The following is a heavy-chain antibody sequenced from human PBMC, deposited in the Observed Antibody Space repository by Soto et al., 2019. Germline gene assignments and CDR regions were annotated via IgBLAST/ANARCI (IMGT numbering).Heavy chain of an antibody. J-gene: IGHJ4*02. D-gene: IGHD3-3*01. Sequence: PGGSLRLSCTASGFTFGDYAMSWFRQAPGKGLEWVGFIRSKAYGGTTEYAASVKGRFTISRENAKNSLYLQMNSLRAEDTAVYYCARAASYDFWSGYGKAFDYWGRGTLVTVSS. V-gene: IGHV3-49*03. CDR1: GFTFGDYA. CDR2: IRSKAYGGTT. CDR3: ARAASYDFWSGYGKAFDY.